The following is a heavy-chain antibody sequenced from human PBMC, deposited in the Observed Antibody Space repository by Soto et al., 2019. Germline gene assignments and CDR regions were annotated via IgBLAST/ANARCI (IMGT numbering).Heavy chain of an antibody. J-gene: IGHJ6*03. Sequence: SVKVSCKASGGTFSSYTISWVRQAPGQGLEWMGRIIPILGIANYAQRFQGRVTITADKSTSTAYMELSSLRSEDTAVYYCARERFDCSGGSCYHPKGYYYMDVWGKGTTVTVSS. CDR3: ARERFDCSGGSCYHPKGYYYMDV. V-gene: IGHV1-69*04. D-gene: IGHD2-15*01. CDR1: GGTFSSYT. CDR2: IIPILGIA.